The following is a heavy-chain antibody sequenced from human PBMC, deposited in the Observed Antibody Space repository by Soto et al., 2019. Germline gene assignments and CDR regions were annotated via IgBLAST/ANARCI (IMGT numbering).Heavy chain of an antibody. V-gene: IGHV3-30*04. CDR1: GFTFSSYT. D-gene: IGHD6-6*01. CDR3: AKDTLGSSSSALDY. CDR2: ISYDGSNK. Sequence: GGSLRLSCSASGFTFSSYTMHWVRQAPGKGLEWVAVISYDGSNKYYADSVKGRFTISRDNSKNTLYLQMNSLRAEDTAVYYCAKDTLGSSSSALDYWGQGTLVTVSS. J-gene: IGHJ4*02.